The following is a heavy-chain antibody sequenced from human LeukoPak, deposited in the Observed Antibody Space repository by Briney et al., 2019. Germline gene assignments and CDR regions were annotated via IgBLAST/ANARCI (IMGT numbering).Heavy chain of an antibody. V-gene: IGHV3-21*01. D-gene: IGHD3-3*01. CDR3: ARGTIWYGVVAYYFDY. CDR1: GFTFSSYS. J-gene: IGHJ4*02. Sequence: GGSLRLSCAASGFTFSSYSINWVRQAPGKGLEWVSSISSSSSYIYYADSVKGRFTISRDNAMNSLYLQMNSLRAEDTAVYYCARGTIWYGVVAYYFDYWGQGTLVTVSS. CDR2: ISSSSSYI.